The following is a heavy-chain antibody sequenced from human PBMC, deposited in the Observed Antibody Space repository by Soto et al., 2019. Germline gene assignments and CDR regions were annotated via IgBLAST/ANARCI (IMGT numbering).Heavy chain of an antibody. CDR3: ATSHWFDP. J-gene: IGHJ5*02. Sequence: SETLSLTCTVSGGSISSRGYYWGWIRQPPGKGLEWIGTIYYSGSTYYNPSLKSRVTISVDTSKNQFSLKLSSVTAADTAVYYCATSHWFDPWGQGTLVTSPQ. D-gene: IGHD2-2*01. V-gene: IGHV4-39*01. CDR2: IYYSGST. CDR1: GGSISSRGYY.